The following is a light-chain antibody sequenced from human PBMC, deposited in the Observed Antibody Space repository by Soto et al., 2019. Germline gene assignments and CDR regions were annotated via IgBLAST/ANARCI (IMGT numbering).Light chain of an antibody. J-gene: IGLJ1*01. V-gene: IGLV1-51*01. Sequence: QSVLTQPPSVSAAPGQKVTISCSGSSSNIGGNSVSWYHQLPGTAPXLVIYYXXXXRXGIXDRFSGSKSGTSATLGITGFQTGDEADYYCGSWDSSLSAYVFGTGTKVTVL. CDR2: YXX. CDR1: SSNIGGNS. CDR3: GSWDSSLSAYV.